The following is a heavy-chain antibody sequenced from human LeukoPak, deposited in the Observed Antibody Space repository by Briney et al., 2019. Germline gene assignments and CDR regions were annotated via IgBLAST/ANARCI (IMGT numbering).Heavy chain of an antibody. CDR2: ISYDGSNY. D-gene: IGHD6-6*01. CDR3: ARASSSAHFDY. V-gene: IGHV3-30*04. J-gene: IGHJ4*02. Sequence: LRLSCAASGFTFSSYAMHWVRQAPGKGLEWVAVISYDGSNYYYADSVKGRFTISRDNSKNTLYLQMDSLRAEDTAVYYCARASSSAHFDYWGQGTLVTVSS. CDR1: GFTFSSYA.